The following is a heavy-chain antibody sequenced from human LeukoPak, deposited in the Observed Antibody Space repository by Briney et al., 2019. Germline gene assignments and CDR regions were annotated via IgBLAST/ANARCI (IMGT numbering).Heavy chain of an antibody. D-gene: IGHD3-10*01. V-gene: IGHV4-30-4*08. Sequence: SETLSLTCTVSGGSISSGDYYWSWIRQPPGKGLEWFGYIYYSGSTYYNPSLKSRVTISVDTSKNQFSLKLSSVTAADTAVYYCARVRLAGRDAFDIWGQGTMVTVSS. CDR2: IYYSGST. J-gene: IGHJ3*02. CDR1: GGSISSGDYY. CDR3: ARVRLAGRDAFDI.